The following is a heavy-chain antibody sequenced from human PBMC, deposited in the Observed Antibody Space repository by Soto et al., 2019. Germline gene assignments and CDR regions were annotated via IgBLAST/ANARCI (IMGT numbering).Heavy chain of an antibody. J-gene: IGHJ4*02. CDR3: ARWGTTGGLDV. Sequence: ESGGGVVQPGTSLRLSCVVSGFTFRSYVIHWVRQAPGKGLEWVALTSYDGSNNFYGDSVKGRFTISRDNSRNTVELQMDSLRLEDTALYYCARWGTTGGLDVWGQGTLVSVSS. V-gene: IGHV3-33*05. CDR2: TSYDGSNN. CDR1: GFTFRSYV. D-gene: IGHD3-16*01.